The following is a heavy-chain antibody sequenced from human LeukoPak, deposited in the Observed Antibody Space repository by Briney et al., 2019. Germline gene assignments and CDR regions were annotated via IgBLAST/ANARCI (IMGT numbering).Heavy chain of an antibody. V-gene: IGHV3-74*01. CDR3: ARRGYYGNYFDY. CDR2: ISSDGSTT. Sequence: GGSLRLSCAASGFSLSSSWMHWVRQAPGKGLVWVSRISSDGSTTNYADSVKGRFTIPRDNAKNTLYLQMNSLRAEDTAVYYCARRGYYGNYFDYWGQGTLVTVSS. J-gene: IGHJ4*02. D-gene: IGHD3-22*01. CDR1: GFSLSSSW.